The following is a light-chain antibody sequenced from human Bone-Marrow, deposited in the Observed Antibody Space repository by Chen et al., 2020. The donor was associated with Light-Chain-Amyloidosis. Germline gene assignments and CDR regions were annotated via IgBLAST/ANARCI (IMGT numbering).Light chain of an antibody. CDR2: GNS. CDR3: QSYDNSLSGNFV. Sequence: QSVLTQPPSLSGAPGQRVTISCTGSNSNIGASYDVHWYQQLPGTAPKLLIYGNSNRPSGVPDRYCGSTSDTSASLAITGLQAEDEADYYCQSYDNSLSGNFVFGTGTKVTVL. V-gene: IGLV1-40*01. CDR1: NSNIGASYD. J-gene: IGLJ1*01.